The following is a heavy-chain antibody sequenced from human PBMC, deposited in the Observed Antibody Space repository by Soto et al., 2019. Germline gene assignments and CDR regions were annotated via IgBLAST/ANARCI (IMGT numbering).Heavy chain of an antibody. J-gene: IGHJ4*02. Sequence: EVQLVETGGGLIQPGGSLRLSCVASGFTVSSNYMNWVRQAPGKGLEWLSIIYSDGSTYYADSVKGRFTNSRDNFKNTLYLQMNNLRAEDTAVYYCAILSHWGQGALVTVSS. CDR3: AILSH. V-gene: IGHV3-53*02. CDR1: GFTVSSNY. CDR2: IYSDGST.